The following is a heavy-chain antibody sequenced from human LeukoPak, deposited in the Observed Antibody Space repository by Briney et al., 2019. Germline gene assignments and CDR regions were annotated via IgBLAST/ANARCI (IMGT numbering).Heavy chain of an antibody. CDR3: AKGNWNKLEVFDY. D-gene: IGHD1/OR15-1a*01. Sequence: GGSLRLSCAASGFTFSRYAMSWVRQAPGKGLEWVSVISNSGDNTYYADPVKGRFTISRDNSKNTLWLQMNGLRAEDTAVYYCAKGNWNKLEVFDYWGQGTLVTVSS. J-gene: IGHJ4*02. CDR2: ISNSGDNT. CDR1: GFTFSRYA. V-gene: IGHV3-23*01.